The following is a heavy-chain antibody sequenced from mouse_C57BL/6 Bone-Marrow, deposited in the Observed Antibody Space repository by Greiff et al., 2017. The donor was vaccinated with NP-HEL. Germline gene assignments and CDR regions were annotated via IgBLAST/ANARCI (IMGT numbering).Heavy chain of an antibody. D-gene: IGHD1-2*01. V-gene: IGHV10-1*01. J-gene: IGHJ4*01. Sequence: EVQGVESGGGLVQPKGSLKLSCAASGFSFNTYAMNWVRQAPGKGLEWVARIRSKSNNYATYYADSVKDRFTISRDDSESMLYLQMNNLKTEDTAMYYCVGAPHTTAYAMDYWGQGTSVTVSS. CDR1: GFSFNTYA. CDR3: VGAPHTTAYAMDY. CDR2: IRSKSNNYAT.